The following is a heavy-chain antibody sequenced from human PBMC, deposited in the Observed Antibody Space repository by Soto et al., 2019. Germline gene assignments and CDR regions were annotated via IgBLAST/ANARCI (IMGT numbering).Heavy chain of an antibody. V-gene: IGHV1-2*04. CDR3: ARDRGSYYRDAFDI. D-gene: IGHD1-26*01. CDR1: GYTITGNY. Sequence: ASVKVSCTASGYTITGNYMHWVRQAPGQGLEWMGWINPNSGGTNYAQKFQGWVTVTRDTSISTAYMELSRLRSDDTAVYYCARDRGSYYRDAFDIWGQGTMVTVSS. CDR2: INPNSGGT. J-gene: IGHJ3*02.